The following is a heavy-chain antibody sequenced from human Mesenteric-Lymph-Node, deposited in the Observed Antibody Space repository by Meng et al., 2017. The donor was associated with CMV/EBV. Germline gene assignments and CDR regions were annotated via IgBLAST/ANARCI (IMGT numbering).Heavy chain of an antibody. V-gene: IGHV4-61*01. J-gene: IGHJ4*02. CDR2: MYYSGST. CDR3: ARALVRGVTNFDY. Sequence: VSGGFVSSGSHHWSWIRQPPGKGLEWIAYMYYSGSTNYNPSLKSRVTISVDTSKNQFSLKLSSVTAADTAVYYCARALVRGVTNFDYWGQGILVTVSS. D-gene: IGHD3-10*01. CDR1: GGFVSSGSHH.